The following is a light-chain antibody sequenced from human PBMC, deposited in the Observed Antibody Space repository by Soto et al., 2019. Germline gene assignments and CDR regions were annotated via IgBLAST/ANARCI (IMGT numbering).Light chain of an antibody. J-gene: IGLJ3*02. CDR2: GHS. V-gene: IGLV1-40*01. CDR3: QSYDGRLSGWV. CDR1: SSNIGAGYD. Sequence: QSVLTQPPSVSGAPGQRVTISCTGSSSNIGAGYDVHWFQQLPGTAPKLLIYGHSNRPSGVPDRFSGSKSGTSASLAITGLQAEDEADYYCQSYDGRLSGWVFGGGTKL.